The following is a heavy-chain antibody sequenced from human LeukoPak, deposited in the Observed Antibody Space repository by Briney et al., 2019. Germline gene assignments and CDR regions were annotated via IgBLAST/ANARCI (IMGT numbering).Heavy chain of an antibody. CDR1: GFTFNTNA. Sequence: PGGSLRLSCAASGFTFNTNAMSWVRQAPGKGLEWVSAISGRTGGTYYADSVKGRFTISRDNSKNTLYLQMSSLRAEDTAVYYCRKLGVVPAGKGYYYYGMDVWGQGTTVTVSS. V-gene: IGHV3-23*01. J-gene: IGHJ6*02. D-gene: IGHD2-2*01. CDR3: RKLGVVPAGKGYYYYGMDV. CDR2: ISGRTGGT.